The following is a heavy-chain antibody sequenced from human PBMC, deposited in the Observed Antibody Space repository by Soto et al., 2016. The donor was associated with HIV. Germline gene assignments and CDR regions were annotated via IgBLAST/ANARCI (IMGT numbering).Heavy chain of an antibody. CDR2: IYHSGST. J-gene: IGHJ4*02. V-gene: IGHV4-38-2*02. Sequence: QVQLQESGPGLLKPSETPSLTCDVSGYSISSGYYWGWIRQPPGKGLEWIGSIYHSGSTYYNPSLKSRVTISVDTSKNQFSLKLSSVTAADTAVYYCARDQGVAATGDYWGQGTLVHRLL. D-gene: IGHD6-13*01. CDR1: GYSISSGYY. CDR3: ARDQGVAATGDY.